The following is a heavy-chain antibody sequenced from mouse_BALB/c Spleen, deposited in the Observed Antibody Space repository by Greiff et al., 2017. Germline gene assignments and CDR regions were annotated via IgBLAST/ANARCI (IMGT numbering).Heavy chain of an antibody. CDR2: ISSGGSYT. CDR3: TRDVLYYFDY. J-gene: IGHJ2*01. V-gene: IGHV5-6-4*01. Sequence: EVQLVESGGGLVKPRGSLKLSCAASGFTFSSYTMSWVRQTPEKRLEWVATISSGGSYTYYPDSVKGRFTISRDNAKNTLYLQMSSLKSEDTAMYYCTRDVLYYFDYWGQGTTLTVSS. CDR1: GFTFSSYT.